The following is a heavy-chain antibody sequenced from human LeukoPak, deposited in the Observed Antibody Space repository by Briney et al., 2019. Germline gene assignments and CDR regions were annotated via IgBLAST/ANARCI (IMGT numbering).Heavy chain of an antibody. Sequence: PGGSLRLSCAASGLTFSDSHITSLRQVPGKGLEWVSYISNTGNSIEYAHSVKGRFTTSRDNAKNSLYLQMNSLRAEDTAVYYCAELGITMIGGVWGKGTTVTISS. CDR3: AELGITMIGGV. CDR1: GLTFSDSH. V-gene: IGHV3-11*04. J-gene: IGHJ6*04. CDR2: ISNTGNSI. D-gene: IGHD3-10*01.